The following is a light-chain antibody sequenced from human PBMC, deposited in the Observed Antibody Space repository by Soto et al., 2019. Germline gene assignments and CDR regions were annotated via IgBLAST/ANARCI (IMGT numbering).Light chain of an antibody. V-gene: IGLV2-14*01. CDR2: EVS. CDR1: SGDIGASNY. J-gene: IGLJ3*02. CDR3: TSYTTTTTWV. Sequence: QSVLTQPASVSGSPGQSITISCSGTSGDIGASNYVSWYQQFPGKAPKLMISEVSNRPSGVSSRFSGSKSGNPASLTISGLQAEDEADYYCTSYTTTTTWVFGGGTKLTVL.